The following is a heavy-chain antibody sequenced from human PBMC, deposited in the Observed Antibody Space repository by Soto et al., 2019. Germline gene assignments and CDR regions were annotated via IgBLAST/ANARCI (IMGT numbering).Heavy chain of an antibody. Sequence: QVQVQQWGAGLLKPSDTLSLICAVYGESFSGYFWSWIRQSPGKGPEWIGEVNHGGRTNYNPSLESRVTISVDTSKKQFVLQMTSVTAADTAVYYCARGREQWLKSGPFDFWGQGSLVAVSS. CDR1: GESFSGYF. V-gene: IGHV4-34*02. J-gene: IGHJ5*01. CDR2: VNHGGRT. D-gene: IGHD6-19*01. CDR3: ARGREQWLKSGPFDF.